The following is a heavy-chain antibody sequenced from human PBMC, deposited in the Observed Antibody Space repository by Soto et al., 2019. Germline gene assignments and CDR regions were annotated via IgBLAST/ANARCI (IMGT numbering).Heavy chain of an antibody. CDR1: GGSISSYY. Sequence: QVQLQESGPGLVKPSETLSLTCTVSGGSISSYYWSWIRQPPGKGLEWIGYIYYSGSTNYNPSLKSRVTISVDTSKNQSSLKLSSVTAADTAVYYCARRRYCSGGSCYSGDWFDPWGQGTLVTVSS. J-gene: IGHJ5*02. V-gene: IGHV4-59*08. CDR3: ARRRYCSGGSCYSGDWFDP. D-gene: IGHD2-15*01. CDR2: IYYSGST.